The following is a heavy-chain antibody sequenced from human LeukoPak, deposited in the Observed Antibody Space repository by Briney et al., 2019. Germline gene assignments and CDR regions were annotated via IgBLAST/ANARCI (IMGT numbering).Heavy chain of an antibody. D-gene: IGHD5-24*01. J-gene: IGHJ4*02. V-gene: IGHV4-34*01. CDR3: ARADEMATIETGFDY. CDR1: GGSFSGYY. Sequence: SETLSLTCAVYGGSFSGYYWSWIRQPPGKGLEWIGEVNHSGSTNYNPSLKSRVTISVDTSKNQFSLKLSSVTAAYTAVYYCARADEMATIETGFDYWGQGTLVTVSS. CDR2: VNHSGST.